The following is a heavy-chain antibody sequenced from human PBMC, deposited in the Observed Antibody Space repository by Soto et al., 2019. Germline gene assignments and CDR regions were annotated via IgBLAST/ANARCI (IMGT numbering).Heavy chain of an antibody. CDR3: ARAPRGYSSSWYLGDAFDI. Sequence: ASVKVSCKASGSTFTGYYMHWVRQAPGQGLEWMGRINPNSGGTNYAQKFQGRVTITTDTSTSTAYMELSSLRSEDTAVYYCARAPRGYSSSWYLGDAFDIWGQGTMVTVSS. J-gene: IGHJ3*02. D-gene: IGHD6-13*01. CDR2: INPNSGGT. V-gene: IGHV1-2*02. CDR1: GSTFTGYY.